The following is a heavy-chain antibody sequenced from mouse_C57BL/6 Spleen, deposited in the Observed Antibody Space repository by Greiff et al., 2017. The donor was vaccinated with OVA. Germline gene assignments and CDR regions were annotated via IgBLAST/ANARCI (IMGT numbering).Heavy chain of an antibody. V-gene: IGHV5-12*01. CDR1: GFTFSDYY. D-gene: IGHD2-2*01. Sequence: EVKLVESGGGLVQPGGSLKLSCAASGFTFSDYYMYWVRQTPEKRLEWVAYISNGGGSTYYPDTVKGRFTISRDNAKNTLYLQMSRLKSEDTAMYYCARQGPSLSTMVTTDYAMDYWGQGTSVTVSS. J-gene: IGHJ4*01. CDR3: ARQGPSLSTMVTTDYAMDY. CDR2: ISNGGGST.